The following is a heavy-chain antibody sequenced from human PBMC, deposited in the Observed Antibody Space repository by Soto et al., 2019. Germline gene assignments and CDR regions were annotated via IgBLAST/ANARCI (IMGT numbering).Heavy chain of an antibody. CDR1: GFTVSSYY. V-gene: IGHV3-53*02. D-gene: IGHD3-22*01. J-gene: IGHJ4*02. CDR3: ARGYDSSGYYPFDY. Sequence: EVQLVETGGGLIQPGGSLRLSCAASGFTVSSYYMSWVRQAPGKGLEWVSVIYSGGSTYYADSVKGRFTISRDNSKNTLYLQMNSLRAEDTAVYYCARGYDSSGYYPFDYWGQGTLVTVS. CDR2: IYSGGST.